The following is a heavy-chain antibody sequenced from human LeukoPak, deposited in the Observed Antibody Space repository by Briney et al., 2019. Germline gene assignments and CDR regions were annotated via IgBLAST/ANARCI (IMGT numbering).Heavy chain of an antibody. CDR2: FYTSGST. J-gene: IGHJ4*02. V-gene: IGHV4-61*02. D-gene: IGHD5-24*01. Sequence: SETLSLTCTVSGGSISSGSYYWSWIRQPAGKGLEWIGRFYTSGSTNCNPSLKSRVTISVDTSKNQFSLKLNSVTAADTAVYYCAGGRDGYNFLNRGEYYYFDYWGQGTLVTVSS. CDR1: GGSISSGSYY. CDR3: AGGRDGYNFLNRGEYYYFDY.